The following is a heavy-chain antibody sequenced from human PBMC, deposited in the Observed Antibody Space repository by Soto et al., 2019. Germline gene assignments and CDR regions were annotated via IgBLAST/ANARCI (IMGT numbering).Heavy chain of an antibody. J-gene: IGHJ4*02. V-gene: IGHV4-39*01. D-gene: IGHD5-18*01. CDR3: ARSYSYGTETLIDY. CDR1: GGSISSSSYY. Sequence: SETLSLTCTVSGGSISSSSYYWGWIRQPPGKGLEWIGSIYYSGSTYYNPSLKSRVTISVDTSKNQFSLKLSSVTAADTAVYYCARSYSYGTETLIDYWGQGTLVTVST. CDR2: IYYSGST.